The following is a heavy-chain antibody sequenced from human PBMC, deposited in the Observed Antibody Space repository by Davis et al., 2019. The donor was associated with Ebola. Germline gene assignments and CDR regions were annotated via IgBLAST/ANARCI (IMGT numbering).Heavy chain of an antibody. CDR3: ARESDAVGASTTDDAFDV. V-gene: IGHV1-2*02. J-gene: IGHJ3*01. D-gene: IGHD1-26*01. CDR2: INPNRGGT. CDR1: GYTFTGYY. Sequence: ASVKVSCKASGYTFTGYYIHWVRQAPGQGLEWLGWINPNRGGTTYAQKFQGRVTMTSDTSISTAYLDLSRLTSDDTAVYFCARESDAVGASTTDDAFDVWGQGTMVTVSS.